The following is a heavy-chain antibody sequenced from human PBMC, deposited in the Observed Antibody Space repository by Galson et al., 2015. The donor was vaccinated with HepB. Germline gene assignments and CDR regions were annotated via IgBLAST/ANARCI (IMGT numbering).Heavy chain of an antibody. CDR1: GFTFSSYG. CDR2: IWYDGSNK. J-gene: IGHJ6*02. V-gene: IGHV3-33*08. CDR3: ARDRVLWGDYYYGMDV. Sequence: SLRLSCAASGFTFSSYGMHWVRQAPGKGLEWVAVIWYDGSNKYYADSVKGRFTISRDNSKNTLYLQMNSLRAEDTAVYYCARDRVLWGDYYYGMDVWGQGTTVTVSS. D-gene: IGHD3-10*01.